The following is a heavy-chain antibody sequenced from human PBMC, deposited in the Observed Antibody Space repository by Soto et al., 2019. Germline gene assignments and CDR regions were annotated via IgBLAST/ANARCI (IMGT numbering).Heavy chain of an antibody. J-gene: IGHJ3*02. Sequence: EVQLLESGGGLVQPGGSLRLSCAASGFTFSSYAMNWVRQAPGKGLEWVSGISGSGGSTYYADSVKGRFTISRDNSKNTLYLHMNTLRDEDTALFYCAKDLRPTPSRGVFNIWGQGTMVTLSS. D-gene: IGHD6-6*01. CDR2: ISGSGGST. CDR1: GFTFSSYA. V-gene: IGHV3-23*01. CDR3: AKDLRPTPSRGVFNI.